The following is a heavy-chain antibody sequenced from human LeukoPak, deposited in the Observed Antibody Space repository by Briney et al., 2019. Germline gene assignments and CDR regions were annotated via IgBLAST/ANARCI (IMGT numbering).Heavy chain of an antibody. Sequence: SETLSLTCTVSSGSISSSSYYWSWIRQPPGKGLEWIGYIYYSGSTNYNPSLKSRVTISVDTSKNQFSLKLSSVTAADTAVYYCARQGPTMIVVAENRDAFDIWGQGTMVTVSS. D-gene: IGHD3-22*01. V-gene: IGHV4-61*05. CDR2: IYYSGST. J-gene: IGHJ3*02. CDR1: SGSISSSSYY. CDR3: ARQGPTMIVVAENRDAFDI.